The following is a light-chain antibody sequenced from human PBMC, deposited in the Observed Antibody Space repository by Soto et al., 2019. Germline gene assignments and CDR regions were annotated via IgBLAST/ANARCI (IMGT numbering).Light chain of an antibody. J-gene: IGLJ1*01. Sequence: QSVLTQPPSVSGAPGQRVTISCTGSSSNTGAGYDVHWYQRLPGTAPKVLIYNNNNRPSGVPDRFSGSKSGTSASLAITGLQAEDEADYYCQSYDSSLSGSYVFGTGTKLTVL. CDR3: QSYDSSLSGSYV. CDR2: NNN. CDR1: SSNTGAGYD. V-gene: IGLV1-40*01.